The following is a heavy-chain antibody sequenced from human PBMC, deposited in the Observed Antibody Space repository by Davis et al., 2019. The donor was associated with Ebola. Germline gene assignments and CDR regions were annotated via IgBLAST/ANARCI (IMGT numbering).Heavy chain of an antibody. CDR1: GYTFTGYY. D-gene: IGHD2-15*01. Sequence: AASVKVSCKASGYTFTGYYIHWVRQAPGQGLEWMGWINPNSGDTKYSQKFLGWVTMTRDTPISTAYMELNRLTSDDTAVYYCSRDRVCSGATCYAYFDFWGQGTLVTVS. V-gene: IGHV1-2*04. J-gene: IGHJ4*02. CDR2: INPNSGDT. CDR3: SRDRVCSGATCYAYFDF.